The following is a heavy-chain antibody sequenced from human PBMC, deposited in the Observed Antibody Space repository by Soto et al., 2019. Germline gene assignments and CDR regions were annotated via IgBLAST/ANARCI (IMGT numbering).Heavy chain of an antibody. CDR2: INAGNGNT. Sequence: ASVKVSCKASGYTFTSYAMHWVRQAPGQRLEWMGWINAGNGNTKYSQKFQGRVTITRDTSASTAYMELSSLRSEDTAVYYCARDASGSYYNLPGYWGQGTLVTVSS. CDR3: ARDASGSYYNLPGY. D-gene: IGHD3-10*01. J-gene: IGHJ4*02. CDR1: GYTFTSYA. V-gene: IGHV1-3*01.